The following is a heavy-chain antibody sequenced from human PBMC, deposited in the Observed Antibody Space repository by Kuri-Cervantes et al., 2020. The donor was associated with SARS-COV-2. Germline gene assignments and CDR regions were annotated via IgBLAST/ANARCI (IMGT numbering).Heavy chain of an antibody. V-gene: IGHV3-30-3*01. J-gene: IGHJ3*02. Sequence: GGSLRLSCAASGSTFSSYWMSWVRQAPGKGLEWVAVISYDGSNKYYADSVKGRFTISRDNSKNTLYLQMNSLRAEDTAVYYCAREAVLPSDAFDIWGQGTMVTVSS. CDR1: GSTFSSYW. D-gene: IGHD2-8*02. CDR3: AREAVLPSDAFDI. CDR2: ISYDGSNK.